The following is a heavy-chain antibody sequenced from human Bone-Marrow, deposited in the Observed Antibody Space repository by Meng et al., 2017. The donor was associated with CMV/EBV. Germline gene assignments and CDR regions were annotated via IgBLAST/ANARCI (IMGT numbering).Heavy chain of an antibody. CDR3: ARGGGEWFQDY. V-gene: IGHV4-34*01. D-gene: IGHD3-3*01. CDR1: GGALRGYY. J-gene: IGHJ4*02. Sequence: QVQLQQWGAGLLKPSETLSLTCAVYGGALRGYYWTWIRLPPGNGLEWIGEINHSGSTNYTPSLKSRVTISVDTSKNQFSLKLSSVTAAETAVYYCARGGGEWFQDYWGQGTLVTVSS. CDR2: INHSGST.